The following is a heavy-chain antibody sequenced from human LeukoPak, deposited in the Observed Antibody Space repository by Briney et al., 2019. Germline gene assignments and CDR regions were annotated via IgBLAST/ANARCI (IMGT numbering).Heavy chain of an antibody. Sequence: GGSLRLSCAASGFTFSSYAMHWVRQAPGKGLEWVAVISYDGSNKYYADSVKGRFTISRDNSKNTLYLQMNSLRAEDTAVYYCAREYSSSLGYYYYGMDVWGQGTTVTVSS. J-gene: IGHJ6*02. CDR1: GFTFSSYA. CDR2: ISYDGSNK. V-gene: IGHV3-30-3*01. CDR3: AREYSSSLGYYYYGMDV. D-gene: IGHD6-6*01.